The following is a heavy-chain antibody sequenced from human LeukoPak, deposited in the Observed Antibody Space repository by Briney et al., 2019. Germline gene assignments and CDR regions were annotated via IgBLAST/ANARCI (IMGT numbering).Heavy chain of an antibody. CDR1: GFTFSSYG. Sequence: PGRSLRLSCAASGFTFSSYGMHWVRQAPGKGLEWVAVIWYGGSNKYYADSVKGRFTISRDNSKNTLYLQMNSLRAEDTAVYYCAKDLSLGAIDYWGQGTLVTVSS. CDR2: IWYGGSNK. V-gene: IGHV3-33*06. D-gene: IGHD1-26*01. J-gene: IGHJ4*02. CDR3: AKDLSLGAIDY.